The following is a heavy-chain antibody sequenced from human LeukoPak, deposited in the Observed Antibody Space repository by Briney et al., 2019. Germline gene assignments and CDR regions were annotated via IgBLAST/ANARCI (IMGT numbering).Heavy chain of an antibody. CDR1: GGSFSGYY. CDR2: INHSGST. CDR3: VTYYFDSSGPKKNY. V-gene: IGHV4-34*01. Sequence: SETLSLTCAVYGGSFSGYYWSWIRQPPGKGLEWIGEINHSGSTNYNPSLKSRVTISVDTSKKQFSPKLSSVTAADTAVYYCVTYYFDSSGPKKNYWGQGTLVTVSS. D-gene: IGHD3-22*01. J-gene: IGHJ4*02.